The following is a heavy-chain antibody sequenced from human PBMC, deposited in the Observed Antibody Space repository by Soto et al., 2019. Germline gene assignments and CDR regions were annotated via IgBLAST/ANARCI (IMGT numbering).Heavy chain of an antibody. V-gene: IGHV4-39*01. J-gene: IGHJ4*02. Sequence: QLQLQESGPGLVRPSETLSLTCTVSGDSISSSRYHWGWIGQAPGKGLEWIGSVRYSANTADSTYLQIRVTISVDTSTNQFSLKLASVTAADTAVYDCASHPVFPSAMTLDSWGQGTLVTVSS. D-gene: IGHD2-2*01. CDR3: ASHPVFPSAMTLDS. CDR1: GDSISSSRYH. CDR2: VRYSANT.